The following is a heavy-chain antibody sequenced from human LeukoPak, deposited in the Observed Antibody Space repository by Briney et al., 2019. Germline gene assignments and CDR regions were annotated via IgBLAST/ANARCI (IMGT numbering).Heavy chain of an antibody. Sequence: ASVKVSCKASGYTVTSYYMHWVRQAPGQGLEWMGIINPSGGSTSYAQKFQGRVTMTRDMSTSTVYMELSSLRSADTAVYYCARGDRATVTLYWGQGTLVTVST. CDR3: ARGDRATVTLY. J-gene: IGHJ4*02. CDR2: INPSGGST. CDR1: GYTVTSYY. D-gene: IGHD4-17*01. V-gene: IGHV1-46*01.